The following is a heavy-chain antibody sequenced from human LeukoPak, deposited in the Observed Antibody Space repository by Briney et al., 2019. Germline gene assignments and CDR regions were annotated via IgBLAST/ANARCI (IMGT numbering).Heavy chain of an antibody. CDR2: INSDGSST. CDR1: GFTFSSYS. D-gene: IGHD3-3*01. V-gene: IGHV3-74*01. Sequence: SGGSLRLSCAASGFTFSSYSMNWVRQAPGKGLVWVSRINSDGSSTSYADSVKGRFTISRDNAKNTLYLQMNSLRAEDTAVYYCARVSNIRFLEYAFDIWGQGTMVTVSS. CDR3: ARVSNIRFLEYAFDI. J-gene: IGHJ3*02.